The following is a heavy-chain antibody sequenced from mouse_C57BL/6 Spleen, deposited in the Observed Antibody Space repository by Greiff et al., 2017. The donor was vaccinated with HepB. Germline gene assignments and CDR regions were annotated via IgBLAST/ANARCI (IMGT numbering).Heavy chain of an antibody. J-gene: IGHJ4*01. CDR3: ARYLQGAMDY. Sequence: QVQLQQPGAELVRPGTSVKLSCKASGYTFTSYWMHWVKQRPGQGLEWIGVIDPSDSYTNYNQKFKGKATLTVDTSSSTAYMQLSSLTSEDSAVYYCARYLQGAMDYWGQGTSVTVSS. CDR2: IDPSDSYT. V-gene: IGHV1-59*01. CDR1: GYTFTSYW.